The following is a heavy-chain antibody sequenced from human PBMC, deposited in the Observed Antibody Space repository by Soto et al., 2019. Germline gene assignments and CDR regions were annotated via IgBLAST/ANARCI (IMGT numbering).Heavy chain of an antibody. J-gene: IGHJ5*02. CDR1: GGSINSSSYF. Sequence: GPGPGATSETLSLTCSVSGGSINSSSYFWGWVRQPPGKGLEWIGSIYYSGSTYYNPSLRSRVTISVDTSKNQFSLKLSSVTAADTAVFYCARHYSSGSRNWFDPWGQGTLVTVS. V-gene: IGHV4-39*01. CDR2: IYYSGST. D-gene: IGHD6-19*01. CDR3: ARHYSSGSRNWFDP.